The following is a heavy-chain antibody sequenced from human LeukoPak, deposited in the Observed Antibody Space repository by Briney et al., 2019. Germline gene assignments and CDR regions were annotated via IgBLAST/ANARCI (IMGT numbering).Heavy chain of an antibody. J-gene: IGHJ4*02. CDR2: ISASGDTT. CDR1: GFPFTDYA. Sequence: GGSLRLSYAASGFPFTDYAMSWVRQAPGQGLEWVSGISASGDTTYYADSVKGRFTISRDNSKNTLYLQMNSLRAEDTAVYYCAKENYYGSGSCFDYWGQGTLVTVSS. V-gene: IGHV3-23*01. CDR3: AKENYYGSGSCFDY. D-gene: IGHD3-10*01.